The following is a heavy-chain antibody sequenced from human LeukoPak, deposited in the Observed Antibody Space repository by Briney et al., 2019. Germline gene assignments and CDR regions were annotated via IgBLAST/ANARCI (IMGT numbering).Heavy chain of an antibody. CDR3: ARDRFSSSSTYFDP. V-gene: IGHV3-66*01. D-gene: IGHD6-6*01. Sequence: GGSLRLSCAVSGFIVSSNYMSWVRQAPGKGLEWVSVIYSGGSTYYADSVKGRFTISRDNSKNTLYLQMNSLRAEDTAVYYCARDRFSSSSTYFDPWGQGTLVTVSS. CDR2: IYSGGST. CDR1: GFIVSSNY. J-gene: IGHJ5*02.